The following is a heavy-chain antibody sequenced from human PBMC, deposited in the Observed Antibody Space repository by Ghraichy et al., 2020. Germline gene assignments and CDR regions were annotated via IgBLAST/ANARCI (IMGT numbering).Heavy chain of an antibody. D-gene: IGHD6-19*01. Sequence: GGSLRLSCAASGFTFSGNAMSWVRQAPGKGLEWVSTITWNSASTRYADSVKGRSTISRDNYKNAVYLQVTSLREDDTAVYFCAKTGDSGWFYDYWGRGTQVTV. J-gene: IGHJ4*02. CDR3: AKTGDSGWFYDY. CDR2: ITWNSAST. V-gene: IGHV3-23*01. CDR1: GFTFSGNA.